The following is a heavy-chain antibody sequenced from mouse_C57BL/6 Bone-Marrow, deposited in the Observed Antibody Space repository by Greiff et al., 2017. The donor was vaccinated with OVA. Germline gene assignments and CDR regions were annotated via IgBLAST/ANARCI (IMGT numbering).Heavy chain of an antibody. V-gene: IGHV5-4*03. CDR3: ARGDYDYDLDY. CDR2: ISDGGSYT. Sequence: DVKLVESGGGLVKPGGSLKLSCAASGFTFSSYAMSWVRQTPGKRLEWVATISDGGSYTYYPDNVKGRFTISRDNAKNNLYLQMSHLKSEDTAMYYCARGDYDYDLDYWGQGTLVTVSA. J-gene: IGHJ3*01. D-gene: IGHD2-4*01. CDR1: GFTFSSYA.